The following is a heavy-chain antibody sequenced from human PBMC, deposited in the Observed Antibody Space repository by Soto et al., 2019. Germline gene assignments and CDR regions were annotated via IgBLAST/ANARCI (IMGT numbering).Heavy chain of an antibody. Sequence: ELQLVESGGGLVQPGGSLRLSCAASGFNFRKFAMSWVRQAPGKGLEWVSGMSERSGPPLYADSVKGRFTISRDNSKSTLYLEMNNLRPEDTAVYYCAKDQDNTDYYWIFDLWGRVTPVTVSS. J-gene: IGHJ2*01. CDR2: MSERSGPP. D-gene: IGHD4-17*01. V-gene: IGHV3-23*04. CDR3: AKDQDNTDYYWIFDL. CDR1: GFNFRKFA.